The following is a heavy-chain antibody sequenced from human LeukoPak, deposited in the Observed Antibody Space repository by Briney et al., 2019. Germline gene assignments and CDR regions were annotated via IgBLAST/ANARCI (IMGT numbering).Heavy chain of an antibody. CDR1: GGSISSSSYY. Sequence: SETLSLTCTVSGGSISSSSYYWDWIRQPPGKGLEWIGSIYYSGSTYYNPSLKSRVTISVDTSKNQFSLKLSSVTAADTAVYYCARVCRSIVVVVADAYYFDYWGQGTLVTVSS. CDR2: IYYSGST. V-gene: IGHV4-39*07. CDR3: ARVCRSIVVVVADAYYFDY. D-gene: IGHD2-15*01. J-gene: IGHJ4*02.